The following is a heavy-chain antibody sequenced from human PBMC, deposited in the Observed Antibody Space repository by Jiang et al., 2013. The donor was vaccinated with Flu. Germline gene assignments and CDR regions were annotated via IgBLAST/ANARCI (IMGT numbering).Heavy chain of an antibody. J-gene: IGHJ4*02. V-gene: IGHV1-2*02. D-gene: IGHD6-13*01. CDR3: VGDPSAGDGDF. CDR1: GYSFSGYY. Sequence: EVKKPGASVKVSCKASGYSFSGYYVHWVRLAPGQGLEWLGWINPKSGATNSAQQLQGRVTLTRDTSVSTLYVELTGLRGDDTSVYYCVGDPSAGDGDFWGQGTLVTVSS. CDR2: INPKSGAT.